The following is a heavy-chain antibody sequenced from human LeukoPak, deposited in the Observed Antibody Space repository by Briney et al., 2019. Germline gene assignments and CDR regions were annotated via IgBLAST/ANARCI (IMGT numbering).Heavy chain of an antibody. CDR3: AREDISSGWYF. Sequence: ASVKVSCKASGYTFTGYYMHWVRQAPGQGLEWMGWINPKSGGTNYAQKFQGRVTMTRDTSISTAYMELSRLRSDDTAVYYCAREDISSGWYFGGQGTLVTVSS. D-gene: IGHD6-19*01. CDR1: GYTFTGYY. CDR2: INPKSGGT. J-gene: IGHJ4*02. V-gene: IGHV1-2*02.